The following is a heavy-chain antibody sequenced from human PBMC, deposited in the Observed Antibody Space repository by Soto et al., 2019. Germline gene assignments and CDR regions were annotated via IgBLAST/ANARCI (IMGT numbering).Heavy chain of an antibody. D-gene: IGHD2-15*01. V-gene: IGHV1-2*04. CDR3: ARLYCGGGSCYYGY. CDR2: INPNSGGT. Sequence: ASVKVSCKASGYTFTGYYMHWVRQAPGQGLEWMGWINPNSGGTNYAQKFQGWVTMTRDTSISTAYMELSRLRSDDTAVYYCARLYCGGGSCYYGYWGQGTLVTVSS. CDR1: GYTFTGYY. J-gene: IGHJ4*02.